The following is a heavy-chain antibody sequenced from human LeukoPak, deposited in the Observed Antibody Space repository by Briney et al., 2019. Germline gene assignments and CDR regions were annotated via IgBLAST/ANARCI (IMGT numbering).Heavy chain of an antibody. CDR1: GFTFSSYE. J-gene: IGHJ3*02. D-gene: IGHD3-22*01. CDR2: ISSSGSTI. Sequence: PGGSLRLSCAASGFTFSSYEMNWVRQAPGKGLEWVSYISSSGSTIYYADSVKGRFTISRDNAKNSLYLQMNSLRAEDTAVYYCASSYYYDSSGYPNDAFDIWGQGTMVTVSS. V-gene: IGHV3-48*03. CDR3: ASSYYYDSSGYPNDAFDI.